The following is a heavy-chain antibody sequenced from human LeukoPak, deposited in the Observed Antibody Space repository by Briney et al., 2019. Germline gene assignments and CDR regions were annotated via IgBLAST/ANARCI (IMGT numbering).Heavy chain of an antibody. CDR1: GFTFSSYR. D-gene: IGHD2-15*01. Sequence: PGGSLRLSCAASGFTFSSYRMHWVRQAPGKGLVWVSRINSDGRSTNYADSVKGRFTISRDNAKNTLYLQMNSLRAEDTAVYYCAVNGVAAYYFDYWGQGTLVTVSS. J-gene: IGHJ4*02. CDR2: INSDGRST. CDR3: AVNGVAAYYFDY. V-gene: IGHV3-74*01.